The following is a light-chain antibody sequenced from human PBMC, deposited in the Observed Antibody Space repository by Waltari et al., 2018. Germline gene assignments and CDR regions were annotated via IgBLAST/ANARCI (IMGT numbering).Light chain of an antibody. CDR1: QAISSY. CDR2: SAS. CDR3: QQLNSYPWT. Sequence: QLTQSTSSLSASVGDRVTITCRASQAISSYLAWYQQKPGKAPKLLIYSASTLQSGVPSRFSGSGSGTDFTLTISSLQPEDFATYYCQQLNSYPWTFGQGTKVEIK. V-gene: IGKV1-9*01. J-gene: IGKJ1*01.